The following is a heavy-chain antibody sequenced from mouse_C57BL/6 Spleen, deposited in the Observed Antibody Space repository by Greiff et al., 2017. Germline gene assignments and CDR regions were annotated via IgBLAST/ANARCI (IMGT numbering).Heavy chain of an antibody. V-gene: IGHV1-81*01. CDR3: ASGDYDGDYYAMDY. CDR2: IYPRSGNT. J-gene: IGHJ4*01. D-gene: IGHD2-4*01. Sequence: VQLQESGAELARPGASVKLSCKASGYTFTSYGISWVKQRTGQGLEWIGEIYPRSGNTYYNEKFKGKATLTADKSSSTAYMELRSLTSEDSAVYFCASGDYDGDYYAMDYWGQGTSVTVSS. CDR1: GYTFTSYG.